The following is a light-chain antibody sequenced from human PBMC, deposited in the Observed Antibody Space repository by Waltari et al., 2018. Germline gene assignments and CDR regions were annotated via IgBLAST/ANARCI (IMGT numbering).Light chain of an antibody. CDR1: QGITND. CDR3: QHYYNTPPT. V-gene: IGKV1-6*02. Sequence: IQMTQSPSSLSASVGDRVPITCRASQGITNDLAWYQQKPGKTPKLLIYEASSLQGGIPSRFSGSGSGTDFTLTISSLQSEDFAVYYCQHYYNTPPTFGQGTKVEIK. CDR2: EAS. J-gene: IGKJ1*01.